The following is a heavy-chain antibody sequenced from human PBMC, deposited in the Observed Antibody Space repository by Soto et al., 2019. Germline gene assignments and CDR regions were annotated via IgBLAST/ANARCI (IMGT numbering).Heavy chain of an antibody. J-gene: IGHJ1*01. CDR1: VVMFEGYA. CDR3: AQDVDRLGALWGYFQS. V-gene: IGHV3-9*01. CDR2: INWNGVNK. D-gene: IGHD3-16*01. Sequence: SLRISCAFSVVMFEGYAMHWVRQAPGKGLEWVSGINWNGVNKGYADSVLGRFTISRDNTKKSLYLQINYLRPEDTALYFCAQDVDRLGALWGYFQSWGQGTMVTVSS.